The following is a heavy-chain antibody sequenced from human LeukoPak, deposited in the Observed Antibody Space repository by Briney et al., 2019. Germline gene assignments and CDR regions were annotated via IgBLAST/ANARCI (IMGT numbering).Heavy chain of an antibody. V-gene: IGHV3-23*01. CDR2: INASGGNT. D-gene: IGHD3-9*01. Sequence: PGGSLRLSCAGSGFTFNNFAMSWVRQAPGKGFEWVSDINASGGNTYYTESVKGRFTVSRDNSKNMLYLEMNNLRGGDTAVYYCARDSKVGARYFFDFWGQGARVTVSS. J-gene: IGHJ4*02. CDR3: ARDSKVGARYFFDF. CDR1: GFTFNNFA.